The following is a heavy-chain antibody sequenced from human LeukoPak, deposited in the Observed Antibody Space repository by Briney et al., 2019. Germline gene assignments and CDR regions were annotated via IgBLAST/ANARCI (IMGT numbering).Heavy chain of an antibody. CDR2: LNEDGSEK. J-gene: IGHJ6*03. CDR1: GFTFNDYW. Sequence: GGSLRLSCEASGFTFNDYWMSWVRQAPGKGLEWVANLNEDGSEKYYVDSVKGRFTISRDNAKKSVSLHMSSLRADDTALYYCARDTFSADYYGDYYYYRDVWGKGTTVTVAS. V-gene: IGHV3-7*01. CDR3: ARDTFSADYYGDYYYYRDV. D-gene: IGHD3-22*01.